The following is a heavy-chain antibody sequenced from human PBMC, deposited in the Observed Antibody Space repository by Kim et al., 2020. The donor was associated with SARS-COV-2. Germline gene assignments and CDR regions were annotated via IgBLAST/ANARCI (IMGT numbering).Heavy chain of an antibody. V-gene: IGHV4-59*01. D-gene: IGHD3-3*01. CDR2: IYYSGST. CDR1: GGSISTYQ. CDR3: ARESAIFGVGY. J-gene: IGHJ4*02. Sequence: SETLSLTCTVSGGSISTYQWSWIRQPPGKGLEWIGYIYYSGSTNYNPSLKSRVTISVDTSKNQFSLKLSSVTAADTAVYYCARESAIFGVGYWGQGTLVTVSS.